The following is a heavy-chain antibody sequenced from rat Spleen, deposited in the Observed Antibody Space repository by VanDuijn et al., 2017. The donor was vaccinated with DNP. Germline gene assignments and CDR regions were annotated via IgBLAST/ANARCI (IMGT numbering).Heavy chain of an antibody. V-gene: IGHV5-7*01. Sequence: EVQLVESGGGLVQPGRSMKLSCAASGFTFSNYDMAWVRQAPKKGLEWVATISYDGSSHYYRDSVKGRFTSSRDNAKSTLYLQMDSLRSEDAAHYYCTTDFEKGYWGQGVMVTVSS. CDR1: GFTFSNYD. J-gene: IGHJ2*01. CDR3: TTDFEKGY. CDR2: ISYDGSSH.